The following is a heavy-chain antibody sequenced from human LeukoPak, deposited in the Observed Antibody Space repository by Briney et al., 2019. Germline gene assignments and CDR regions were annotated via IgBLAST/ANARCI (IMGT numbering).Heavy chain of an antibody. J-gene: IGHJ3*02. CDR3: ARDLGVWSPYYYGSGSSAFDI. CDR1: GGSISSSSHY. D-gene: IGHD3-10*01. Sequence: SETLSLTCTVSGGSISSSSHYWGRIRQPPGEGLEWIVGIYYRGSTYYSPSLKSRVTISVDPSTNQFSLKLSSVTAADTAVYYCARDLGVWSPYYYGSGSSAFDIWGQGTMVTVSS. CDR2: IYYRGST. V-gene: IGHV4-39*02.